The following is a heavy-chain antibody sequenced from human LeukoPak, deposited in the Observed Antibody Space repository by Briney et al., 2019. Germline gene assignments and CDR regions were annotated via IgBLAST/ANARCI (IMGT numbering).Heavy chain of an antibody. CDR1: GYSISSGYY. D-gene: IGHD3-22*01. CDR3: ARDSVVSGVDRH. CDR2: LYHSGST. V-gene: IGHV4-38-2*02. Sequence: PSETLSLTCTVSGYSISSGYYWGWIRQPPGKGLEWIGSLYHSGSTYYNPSLKSRVTISVDTSKNQFSLKPSSVTAADTAVYYCARDSVVSGVDRHWGQGTLVTVSS. J-gene: IGHJ4*02.